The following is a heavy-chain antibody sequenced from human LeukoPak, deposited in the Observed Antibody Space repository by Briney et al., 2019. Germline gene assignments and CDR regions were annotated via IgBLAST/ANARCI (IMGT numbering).Heavy chain of an antibody. Sequence: NTGGSLRLSCAASGFTFSSYSMNWVRQAPGKGLEWVSSISTTSAYIYYADSVKGRFTISRDNARNALYLQMNSLRAEDTAVYYCARCAHYYGSGSPDYWGQGTLVTVSS. V-gene: IGHV3-21*01. J-gene: IGHJ4*02. CDR1: GFTFSSYS. D-gene: IGHD3-10*01. CDR3: ARCAHYYGSGSPDY. CDR2: ISTTSAYI.